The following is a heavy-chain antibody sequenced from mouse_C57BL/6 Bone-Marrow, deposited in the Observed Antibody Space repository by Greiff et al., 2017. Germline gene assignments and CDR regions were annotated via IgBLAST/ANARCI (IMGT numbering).Heavy chain of an antibody. D-gene: IGHD1-1*01. Sequence: QVQLQQPGAELVMPGASVKLSCKASGYTFTSYWMHWVKQRPGQGLEWIGEIDPSDSYTNYNQKFKGKSTLTVDKSSSTAYMQLSSLTSDDSAVYYCARITTIVTTDYEMDYWGQGTSVTVSS. CDR1: GYTFTSYW. CDR2: IDPSDSYT. V-gene: IGHV1-69*01. CDR3: ARITTIVTTDYEMDY. J-gene: IGHJ4*01.